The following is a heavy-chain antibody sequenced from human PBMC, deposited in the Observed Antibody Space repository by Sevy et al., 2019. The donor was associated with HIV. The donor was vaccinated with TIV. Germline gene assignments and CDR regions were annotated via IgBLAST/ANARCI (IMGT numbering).Heavy chain of an antibody. Sequence: ASVKVSCKASGGTFSSYAISWVRQAPGQGLEWMGGIIPIFGTANYAQKFQGRVTITADESTSTAYMELSSLRSEDTAVYSCASQVYYDILTSFDYWGQGTLVTVSS. CDR3: ASQVYYDILTSFDY. J-gene: IGHJ4*02. CDR1: GGTFSSYA. CDR2: IIPIFGTA. V-gene: IGHV1-69*13. D-gene: IGHD3-9*01.